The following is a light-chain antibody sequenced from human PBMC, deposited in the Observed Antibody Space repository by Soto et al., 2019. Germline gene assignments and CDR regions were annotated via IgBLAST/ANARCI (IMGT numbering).Light chain of an antibody. V-gene: IGKV3D-15*01. CDR3: HQRNK. J-gene: IGKJ1*01. Sequence: EVVVTQSPATLSVSPGERATLSFRASQSVISNFGWYQQKPGQAPTLLLYGASTRDTGIPDRFSGSRSATDFTLTISSLEPEDFAVYFCHQRNKFGQGTKVDIK. CDR1: QSVISN. CDR2: GAS.